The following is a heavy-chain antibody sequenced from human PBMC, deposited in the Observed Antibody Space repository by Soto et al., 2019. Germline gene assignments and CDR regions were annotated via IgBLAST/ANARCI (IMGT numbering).Heavy chain of an antibody. J-gene: IGHJ6*02. CDR2: IYYTGST. CDR1: DGSVSSDVYY. Sequence: QVQLQESGPGLVKPSETLSLTCSVSDGSVSSDVYYWNWIRQAPGKGLEWIGYIYYTGSTNYNPSLKSRVIMSVDTSKRQISLKLSSVTAADTAVYFCARDPSNWRNSYYHGMDVWGQGTTVTVSS. CDR3: ARDPSNWRNSYYHGMDV. V-gene: IGHV4-61*08. D-gene: IGHD1-20*01.